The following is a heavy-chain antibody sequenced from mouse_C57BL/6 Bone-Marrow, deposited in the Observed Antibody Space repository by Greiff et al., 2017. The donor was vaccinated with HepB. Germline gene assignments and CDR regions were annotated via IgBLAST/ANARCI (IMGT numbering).Heavy chain of an antibody. J-gene: IGHJ3*01. V-gene: IGHV14-3*01. D-gene: IGHD1-1*01. CDR1: GFNIKNTY. CDR2: IDPANGNT. Sequence: EVQLQQSVAELVRPGASVKLSCTASGFNIKNTYMHWVKQRPEQGLEWIGRIDPANGNTKYAPKFQGKATITADTSSNTAYLQLSSLTTEDTAIYYCACDYGSSPAWFAYWGQGTLVTVSA. CDR3: ACDYGSSPAWFAY.